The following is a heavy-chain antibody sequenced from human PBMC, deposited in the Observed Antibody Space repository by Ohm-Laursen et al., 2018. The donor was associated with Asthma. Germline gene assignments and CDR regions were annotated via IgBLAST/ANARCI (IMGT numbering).Heavy chain of an antibody. Sequence: SLRLSCTASGFTFSSNGMHWVRQAPGKGLEWVAAISDGGTLKYYADSVKGRFTISRDNSANTLYLQMNTLRAEDTAVYYCAKGIRAYLTTDDCWGQGTLVTVSS. D-gene: IGHD4-11*01. CDR1: GFTFSSNG. V-gene: IGHV3-30*18. J-gene: IGHJ4*02. CDR2: ISDGGTLK. CDR3: AKGIRAYLTTDDC.